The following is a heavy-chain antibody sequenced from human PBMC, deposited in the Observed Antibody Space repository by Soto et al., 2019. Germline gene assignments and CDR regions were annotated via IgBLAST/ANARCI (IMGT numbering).Heavy chain of an antibody. CDR2: IWYDGSNK. CDR3: ASPYYGSGSYFGVYYYGMDV. J-gene: IGHJ6*02. V-gene: IGHV3-33*01. CDR1: GFSLSSYG. Sequence: PGGSLRLSCAASGFSLSSYGMHWVRQAPGKGLEWVAVIWYDGSNKYYADSVKGRFTISRDNSKNTLYLQMNSLRAEDTAVYYCASPYYGSGSYFGVYYYGMDVWGQGTTVTVSS. D-gene: IGHD3-10*01.